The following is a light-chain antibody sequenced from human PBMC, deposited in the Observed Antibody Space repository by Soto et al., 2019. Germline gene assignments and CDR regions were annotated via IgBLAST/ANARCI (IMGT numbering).Light chain of an antibody. V-gene: IGLV2-14*01. CDR1: SGDVGGYNY. J-gene: IGLJ1*01. Sequence: QSVLTQPASVSGSPGQSITISCTGTSGDVGGYNYVSWYQQHPGKAPKLMIYDVSNRPSGVSNRFSGSKSGNTASLTISGLQAEDEADYYCSSYTRSSTYVFGTGTKLTVL. CDR2: DVS. CDR3: SSYTRSSTYV.